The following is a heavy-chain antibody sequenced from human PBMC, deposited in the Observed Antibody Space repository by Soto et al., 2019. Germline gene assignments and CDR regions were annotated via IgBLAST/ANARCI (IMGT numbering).Heavy chain of an antibody. CDR2: LYYSGST. CDR1: GGSISSSSYY. J-gene: IGHJ4*02. CDR3: ARQGTTVTTVFDY. D-gene: IGHD4-17*01. Sequence: PSETLSLTCTVSGGSISSSSYYWGWIRQPPGKGLEWIGSLYYSGSTYYNTSLKSRVTISVDTSKNQFSLKLSSVTAADTAVYFCARQGTTVTTVFDYWGQGTLVTVYS. V-gene: IGHV4-39*01.